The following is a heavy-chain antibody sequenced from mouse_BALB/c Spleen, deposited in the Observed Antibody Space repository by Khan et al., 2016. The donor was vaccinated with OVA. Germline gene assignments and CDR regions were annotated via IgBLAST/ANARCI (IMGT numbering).Heavy chain of an antibody. D-gene: IGHD1-2*01. CDR1: GFNIKDTY. CDR2: IDPANGNT. Sequence: VQLQQSGAELMKPGASVKLSCTVSGFNIKDTYMHWVKQRPEQGLEWIGRIDPANGNTKYDPKLQGKATMTADTSSNTAYLQLNSLTSEDSAVYYCADSLLLYAMDYWGQGTSVTVSS. CDR3: ADSLLLYAMDY. V-gene: IGHV14-3*02. J-gene: IGHJ4*01.